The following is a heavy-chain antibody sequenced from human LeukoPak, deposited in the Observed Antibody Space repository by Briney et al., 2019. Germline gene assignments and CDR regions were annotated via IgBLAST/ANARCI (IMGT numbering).Heavy chain of an antibody. D-gene: IGHD6-19*01. V-gene: IGHV1-2*02. J-gene: IGHJ4*02. CDR1: GYTFTGYY. Sequence: ASVKVSCKASGYTFTGYYIHWVRQAPGQGLEWMGWINPNSGGTNYAQKFQGRVTMTRDTSISTAYMELSRLRSDDTAVYYCASEAVYSSGWTFDYWGQGTLVTVSS. CDR2: INPNSGGT. CDR3: ASEAVYSSGWTFDY.